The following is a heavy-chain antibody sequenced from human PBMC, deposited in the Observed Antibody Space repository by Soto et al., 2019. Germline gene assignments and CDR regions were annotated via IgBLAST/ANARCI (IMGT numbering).Heavy chain of an antibody. CDR2: IYYSGST. CDR3: ARDNVGDYDFWSGYYTGYYYYYGMDV. V-gene: IGHV4-61*01. CDR1: GGSVSSGSYY. J-gene: IGHJ6*02. D-gene: IGHD3-3*01. Sequence: PSETLSLTCTVSGGSVSSGSYYWSWIRQPPGKGLEWIGYIYYSGSTNYNPSLKSRVTISVDTSKNQFSLKLSSVTAADTAVYYCARDNVGDYDFWSGYYTGYYYYYGMDVWGQGTTVTVS.